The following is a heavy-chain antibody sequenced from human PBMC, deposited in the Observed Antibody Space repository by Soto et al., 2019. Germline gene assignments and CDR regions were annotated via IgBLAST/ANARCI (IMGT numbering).Heavy chain of an antibody. V-gene: IGHV1-3*01. D-gene: IGHD3-10*01. CDR3: ARDLRPWFGELLYSGWFDP. J-gene: IGHJ5*02. CDR1: GYTFTSYA. Sequence: GASVKVSCKASGYTFTSYAVHWVRQAPGQRLEWMGWINAGNGNTKYSQKFQGRVTITRDTSASTAYMELSSLRSEDTAVYYCARDLRPWFGELLYSGWFDPWGKGTLVTVSS. CDR2: INAGNGNT.